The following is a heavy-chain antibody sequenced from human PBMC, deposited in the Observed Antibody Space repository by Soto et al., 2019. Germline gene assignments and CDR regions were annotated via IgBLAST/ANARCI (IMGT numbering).Heavy chain of an antibody. V-gene: IGHV4-34*01. CDR1: GGSFSGYY. D-gene: IGHD4-17*01. CDR3: ARVGYGDGDY. Sequence: QVQLQQWGAGLLKPSETLSLTCAVYGGSFSGYYWSWIRQPPGKGLEWIGEINHSGSTNYNPSLNSRVTISVDTSKNQFSLKLSSVTAADTDVYYCARVGYGDGDYWGQGTLVTVSS. J-gene: IGHJ4*02. CDR2: INHSGST.